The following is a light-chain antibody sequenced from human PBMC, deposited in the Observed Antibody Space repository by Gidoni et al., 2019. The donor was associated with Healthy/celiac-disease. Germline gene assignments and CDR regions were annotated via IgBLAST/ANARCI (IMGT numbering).Light chain of an antibody. CDR1: QGISNY. Sequence: DIQMTQSTSSLSASVGDRVTITCRASQGISNYLAWYQQKPGKVPKLLIYAASTLQSGVPSRFSGSGSGTYFTLTISSLQPEDFATYYCQKYNSAPALTFGGGTKVEIK. V-gene: IGKV1-27*01. CDR3: QKYNSAPALT. J-gene: IGKJ4*01. CDR2: AAS.